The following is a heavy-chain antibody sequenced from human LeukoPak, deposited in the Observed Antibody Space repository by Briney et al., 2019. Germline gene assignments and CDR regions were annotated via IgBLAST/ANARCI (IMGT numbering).Heavy chain of an antibody. CDR1: GGSFSGYY. V-gene: IGHV4-34*01. Sequence: KPSETLSLTCAVYGGSFSGYYWSWIRQPPGKGLEWIGEINHSGSTNYNPSLKSRVTISVDTSKNQFSLKLSSVTAADTAVYYCARDVVVVAANDAFDIWGQGTMVTVSS. CDR2: INHSGST. D-gene: IGHD2-15*01. J-gene: IGHJ3*02. CDR3: ARDVVVVAANDAFDI.